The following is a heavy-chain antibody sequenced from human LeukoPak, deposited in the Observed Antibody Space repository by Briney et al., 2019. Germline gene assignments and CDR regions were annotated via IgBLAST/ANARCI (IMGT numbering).Heavy chain of an antibody. V-gene: IGHV5-51*01. Sequence: GESLKISCKGSGYSFTSYWIGWVRQMPGKGLEWMGIIYPGDSDTRYSPSFQGQVTISADKSISTAYLQWSSLKASDTAMYYCARREYDYVWGSYRYAFDYWGQGTLVTVSS. CDR1: GYSFTSYW. J-gene: IGHJ4*02. D-gene: IGHD3-16*02. CDR2: IYPGDSDT. CDR3: ARREYDYVWGSYRYAFDY.